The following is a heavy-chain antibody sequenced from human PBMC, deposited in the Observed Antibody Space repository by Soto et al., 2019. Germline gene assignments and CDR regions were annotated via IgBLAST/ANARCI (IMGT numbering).Heavy chain of an antibody. V-gene: IGHV1-69*01. D-gene: IGHD2-2*01. CDR3: AIVVVPALGRGWFDP. Sequence: QVQLVQSGAEVKKPGSSVKVSCKASGGTFSSYAISWVRQAPGQGLEWMGGIIPLFGTANYAQKCQGRVTITADESTSTAYMELSSLRSEDTAVYYCAIVVVPALGRGWFDPWGQGTLVTVSS. CDR2: IIPLFGTA. CDR1: GGTFSSYA. J-gene: IGHJ5*02.